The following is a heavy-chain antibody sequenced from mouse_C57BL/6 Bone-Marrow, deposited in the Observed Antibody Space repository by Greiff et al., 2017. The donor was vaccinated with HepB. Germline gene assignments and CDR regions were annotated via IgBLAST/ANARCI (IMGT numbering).Heavy chain of an antibody. CDR3: ARRAYDYYWYFDV. CDR1: GYAFSSSW. D-gene: IGHD2-4*01. Sequence: QVQLQQSGPELVKPGASVKISCKASGYAFSSSWMNWVKQRPGKGLEWIGRIYPGDGDTNYNGKFKGKATLTADKSSSTAYMQLSSLTSEDSAVYFCARRAYDYYWYFDVWGTGTTVTVSS. CDR2: IYPGDGDT. V-gene: IGHV1-82*01. J-gene: IGHJ1*03.